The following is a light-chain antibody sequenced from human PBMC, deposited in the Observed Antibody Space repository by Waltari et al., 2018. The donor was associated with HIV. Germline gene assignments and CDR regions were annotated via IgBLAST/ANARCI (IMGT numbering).Light chain of an antibody. J-gene: IGLJ2*01. CDR3: SSFAPTNKFYVL. CDR1: SSDIGGYNY. CDR2: EVT. Sequence: QSTLPQPPSASVSPGQSVTISCTGTSSDIGGYNYVSWYQQHPGKAPKLIMTEVTKRPSGVPDRFSGSKSGNTASLTVSGLQADDEALYYCSSFAPTNKFYVLFGGGTTLTVL. V-gene: IGLV2-8*01.